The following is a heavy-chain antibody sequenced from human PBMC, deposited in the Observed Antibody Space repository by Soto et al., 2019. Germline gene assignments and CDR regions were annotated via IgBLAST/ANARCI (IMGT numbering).Heavy chain of an antibody. CDR2: INHSGST. CDR3: ARGSYCSGGSCYRRTTYYYYMDV. CDR1: GGSFSGYY. Sequence: SETLSLTCAVYGGSFSGYYWSWIRQPPGKGLEWIGEINHSGSTNYNPSLKSRVTISVDTSKNQFSLKLSSVTAADMTVYYCARGSYCSGGSCYRRTTYYYYMDVWGKGTTVTVSS. V-gene: IGHV4-34*01. J-gene: IGHJ6*03. D-gene: IGHD2-15*01.